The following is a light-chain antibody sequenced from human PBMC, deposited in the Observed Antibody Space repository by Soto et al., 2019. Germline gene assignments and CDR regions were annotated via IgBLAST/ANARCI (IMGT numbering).Light chain of an antibody. CDR2: GTS. V-gene: IGKV3-20*01. CDR3: QQYGSSLFT. CDR1: QSVSSKY. Sequence: DIVWTQSPGTLSLSPGERATLSCRASQSVSSKYLAWYQQKPGQPPRVLIYGTSISATGIPERFSGGGSGTNFTLANTGLESEDFAVYYCQQYGSSLFTFGPGTNVDFK. J-gene: IGKJ3*01.